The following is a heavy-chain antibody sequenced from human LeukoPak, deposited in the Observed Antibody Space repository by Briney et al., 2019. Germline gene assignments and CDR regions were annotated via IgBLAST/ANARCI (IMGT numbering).Heavy chain of an antibody. D-gene: IGHD1-26*01. Sequence: SETLSLTCAVYGGSFSGYYWSWIRQPPGNGLEWIGEINHSGSTNYNPSLKSRVTISVDTSKNQFSLKLSSVTAADTAVYYCARGLIVGAPDYWGQGTLVTVSS. V-gene: IGHV4-34*01. J-gene: IGHJ4*02. CDR1: GGSFSGYY. CDR2: INHSGST. CDR3: ARGLIVGAPDY.